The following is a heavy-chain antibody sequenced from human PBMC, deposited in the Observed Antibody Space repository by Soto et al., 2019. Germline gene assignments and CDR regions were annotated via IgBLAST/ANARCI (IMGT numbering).Heavy chain of an antibody. J-gene: IGHJ5*02. CDR2: SYHRGPT. V-gene: IGHV4-30-2*01. CDR3: ARAQFYSGSGNYNNSMFDA. Sequence: PSETLSLTCAVSGGSASGAGYSWSWIRQPPGGGLDWIGYSYHRGPTYCNPSLKTRLTMSLDRSNNKFSLTLNSVTAADTALYFCARAQFYSGSGNYNNSMFDAWGKGTQVTVSS. CDR1: GGSASGAGYS. D-gene: IGHD3-22*01.